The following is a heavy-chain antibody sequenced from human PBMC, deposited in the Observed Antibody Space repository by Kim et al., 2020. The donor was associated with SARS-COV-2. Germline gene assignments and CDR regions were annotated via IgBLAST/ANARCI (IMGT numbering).Heavy chain of an antibody. CDR1: GFTFRNYA. Sequence: GGSLRLSCAASGFTFRNYAMHWVCQAPGKGLEWVAAISYDGDNKFYPDSVKGRFTISRDNSKNTLYLQMNSLRAEDKAVYYCARGDSTTLPIDYWGQGTLVTVAS. CDR2: ISYDGDNK. CDR3: ARGDSTTLPIDY. J-gene: IGHJ4*02. D-gene: IGHD1-1*01. V-gene: IGHV3-30-3*01.